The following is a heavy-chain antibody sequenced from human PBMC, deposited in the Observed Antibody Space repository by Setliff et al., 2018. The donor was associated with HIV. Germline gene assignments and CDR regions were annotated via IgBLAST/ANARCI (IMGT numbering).Heavy chain of an antibody. J-gene: IGHJ3*02. CDR2: IHTSGDT. CDR1: GGSISSRSYY. D-gene: IGHD3-9*01. Sequence: PSETLSLTCSVSGGSISSRSYYWSWIRQPAGKGLEWIGHIHTSGDTDYSPSLNSRVTISIDTSKKQFSLKLSAVTAADTAMYYCARRESYYDILTGPAFDAFEIWGQGTMVTVSS. CDR3: ARRESYYDILTGPAFDAFEI. V-gene: IGHV4-61*09.